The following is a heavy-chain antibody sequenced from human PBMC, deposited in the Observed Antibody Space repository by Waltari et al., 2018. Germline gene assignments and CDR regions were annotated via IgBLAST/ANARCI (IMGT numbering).Heavy chain of an antibody. CDR2: INHSGST. D-gene: IGHD6-13*01. Sequence: QVQLQQWGAGLLKPSETLSLTCAFYGGSFSGYYWSWIRQPPGKGLEWIGEINHSGSTNYNPSLKSRFTISGDTSKNQFSLKLSSVTAADTAVYYCARYSSSWYKDWFDPWGQGTLVTVSS. CDR1: GGSFSGYY. CDR3: ARYSSSWYKDWFDP. V-gene: IGHV4-34*01. J-gene: IGHJ5*02.